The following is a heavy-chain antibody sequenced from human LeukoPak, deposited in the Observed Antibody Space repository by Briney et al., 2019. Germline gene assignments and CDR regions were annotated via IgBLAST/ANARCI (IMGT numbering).Heavy chain of an antibody. CDR2: IYHSGST. J-gene: IGHJ5*02. V-gene: IGHV4-30-2*01. CDR3: ARDLITIFGVVIYRWFDP. CDR1: GGSISSGGYY. Sequence: PSETLSLTCTVSGGSISSGGYYWSWIRQPPGKGLEWIGYIYHSGSTYYNPSLKSRVTISVDRSKNQFSLKLSSVTAADTAVYYCARDLITIFGVVIYRWFDPWGQGTLVTVSS. D-gene: IGHD3-3*01.